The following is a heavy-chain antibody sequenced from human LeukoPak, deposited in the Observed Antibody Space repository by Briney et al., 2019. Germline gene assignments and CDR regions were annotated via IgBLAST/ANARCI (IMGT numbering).Heavy chain of an antibody. D-gene: IGHD4-17*01. CDR1: GGSISSGDYY. CDR2: IYYSGST. V-gene: IGHV4-30-4*01. Sequence: PSETLSLTCTVSGGSISSGDYYWSGIRQPPGKGLEWIGYIYYSGSTYYNPSLKSRVTISVDTSKNQFSLKLSSVTAADTAVYYCARARTVTTYPLSSYYFDYWGQGTLVTVSS. J-gene: IGHJ4*02. CDR3: ARARTVTTYPLSSYYFDY.